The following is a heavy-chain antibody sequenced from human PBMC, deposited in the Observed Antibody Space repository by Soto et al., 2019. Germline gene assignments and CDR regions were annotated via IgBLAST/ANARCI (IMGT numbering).Heavy chain of an antibody. CDR2: ISGSGGST. Sequence: GGSLRLSCAASGFTFSSYAMSWVRQAPGKGLEWVSAISGSGGSTYYADSVKGRFTISRDNSKNTLYLQMNSLRAEDTAVYYCAKSPGTSSVYYYYYMDVWGKGTTVTVSS. CDR3: AKSPGTSSVYYYYYMDV. J-gene: IGHJ6*03. V-gene: IGHV3-23*01. CDR1: GFTFSSYA. D-gene: IGHD1-1*01.